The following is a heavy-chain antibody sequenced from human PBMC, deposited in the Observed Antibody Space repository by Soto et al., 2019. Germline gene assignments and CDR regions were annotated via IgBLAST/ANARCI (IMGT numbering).Heavy chain of an antibody. Sequence: PGGSLRLSCTASGFTVSSNYMSWVRQAPGKGLEWVSVIYSGGSTYYADSVKGRFTISRDISKNTLYLQMNSLRAEDTAVYYCARDHPYYGSGSYLPRYYYYGMDVWGQGTTVTVSS. CDR1: GFTVSSNY. D-gene: IGHD3-10*01. V-gene: IGHV3-53*01. CDR2: IYSGGST. J-gene: IGHJ6*02. CDR3: ARDHPYYGSGSYLPRYYYYGMDV.